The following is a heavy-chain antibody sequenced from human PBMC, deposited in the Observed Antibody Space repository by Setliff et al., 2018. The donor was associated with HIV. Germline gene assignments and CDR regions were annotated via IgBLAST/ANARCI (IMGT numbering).Heavy chain of an antibody. D-gene: IGHD4-17*01. CDR1: GGSIRSYY. CDR3: ASSPAWRSDYGLHTFDY. J-gene: IGHJ4*02. CDR2: IYHSGST. Sequence: SETLSLTCIVSGGSIRSYYWSWIRQPPGKGLEWIGSIYHSGSTQYNPSLKSRVTISVDTPKNQFSLKLSSVTAADTAVYYCASSPAWRSDYGLHTFDYWGQGTLVTVSS. V-gene: IGHV4-59*08.